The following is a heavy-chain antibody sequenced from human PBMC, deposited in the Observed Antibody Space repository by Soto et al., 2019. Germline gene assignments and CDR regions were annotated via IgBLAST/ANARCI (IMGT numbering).Heavy chain of an antibody. V-gene: IGHV1-46*01. J-gene: IGHJ6*02. CDR3: ARAYCISTSCPSLGMDV. CDR2: INPSGGST. Sequence: ASVKVSCTASGYTFTSYYIHWVRQAPGQGLEWMGIINPSGGSTSYAQKFQGRVTMTRDTSTSTVYMELSSLRSEDTAVYYCARAYCISTSCPSLGMDVWGQGTTVTVSS. CDR1: GYTFTSYY. D-gene: IGHD2-2*01.